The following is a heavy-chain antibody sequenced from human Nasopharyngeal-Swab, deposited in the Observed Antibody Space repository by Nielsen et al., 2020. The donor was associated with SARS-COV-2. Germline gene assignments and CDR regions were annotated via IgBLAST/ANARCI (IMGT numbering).Heavy chain of an antibody. CDR1: GFTFSNAW. CDR3: TTDIVATNFDY. Sequence: GESLKISCAASGFTFSNAWMSWVRQAPGKGLEWVGRIKSKTDGGTTDYAAPVKGRFTISRDDSKNTLYLQMSSLKTEDTAVYYCTTDIVATNFDYWGQGTLVTVSS. D-gene: IGHD5-12*01. CDR2: IKSKTDGGTT. J-gene: IGHJ4*02. V-gene: IGHV3-15*01.